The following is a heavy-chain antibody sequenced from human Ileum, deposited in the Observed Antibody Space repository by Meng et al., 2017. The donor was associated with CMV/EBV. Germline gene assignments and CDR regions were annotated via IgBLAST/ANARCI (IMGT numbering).Heavy chain of an antibody. Sequence: YGGAISSGENPWTWIRQPPGKGLEWIGYIYYSGSSYYNPSLKSRVSISIDGSKNQFSLNLNSVSDADTAVYFCGRVAVAGTRTDVDFWGQGTLVTVSS. CDR1: GGAISSGENP. D-gene: IGHD6-19*01. V-gene: IGHV4-30-2*01. CDR3: GRVAVAGTRTDVDF. CDR2: IYYSGSS. J-gene: IGHJ4*02.